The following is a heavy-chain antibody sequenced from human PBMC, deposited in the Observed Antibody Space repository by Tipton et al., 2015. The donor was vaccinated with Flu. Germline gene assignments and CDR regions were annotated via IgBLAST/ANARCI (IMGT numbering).Heavy chain of an antibody. CDR1: GGSISSYY. D-gene: IGHD4-17*01. Sequence: TLSLTCTVSGGSISSYYWSWIRQPPGKGLEWIGNIYYSGSTNYNPSLKSRVTISVDTSKNQFSLKLSSVTAADTAVYYCARAPESRTHDYGDAPDHWGQGTLVTVSS. CDR2: IYYSGST. CDR3: ARAPESRTHDYGDAPDH. V-gene: IGHV4-59*01. J-gene: IGHJ4*02.